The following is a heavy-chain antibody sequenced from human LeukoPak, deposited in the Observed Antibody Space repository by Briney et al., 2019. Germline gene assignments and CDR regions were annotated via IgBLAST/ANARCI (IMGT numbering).Heavy chain of an antibody. CDR2: ISWNSGSI. CDR1: GFTFDDYA. CDR3: AKDIAAAGHDAFDI. J-gene: IGHJ3*02. D-gene: IGHD6-13*01. V-gene: IGHV3-9*01. Sequence: GGSLRLSCAASGFTFDDYAMHWVRQAPGKGLEWVSGISWNSGSIGYADSVKGRFTIYRDNAKNSLYLQMNSLRAEDTALYYCAKDIAAAGHDAFDIWGQGTMVAVSS.